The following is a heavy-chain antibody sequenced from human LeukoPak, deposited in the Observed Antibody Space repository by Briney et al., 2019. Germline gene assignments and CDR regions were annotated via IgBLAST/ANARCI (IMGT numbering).Heavy chain of an antibody. V-gene: IGHV1-2*02. CDR1: GYTFTGYH. CDR3: ATYGWLVQGFYFDY. D-gene: IGHD6-19*01. J-gene: IGHJ4*02. CDR2: INPNNGDT. Sequence: ASVKVSCKASGYTFTGYHIHWVRQPPGQGLEGMGWINPNNGDTNYAQKFQGSVTMTSDTSISIAYMELKTMRSDDKAVYYCATYGWLVQGFYFDYWGQGTLVTVSS.